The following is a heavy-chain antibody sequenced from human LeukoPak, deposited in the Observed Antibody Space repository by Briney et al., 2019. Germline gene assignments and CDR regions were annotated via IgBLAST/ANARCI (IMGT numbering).Heavy chain of an antibody. CDR2: ISYDGSNK. CDR3: ARRNTFGGLIVDDH. Sequence: GGSLRLSCAASGFTFSSYAMHWVRQAPGKGLEWVAVISYDGSNKYYADSVKGRFTISRDNSKNTLYLQMNSLRAEDTAVYYCARRNTFGGLIVDDHWGQGTLVTVSS. D-gene: IGHD3-16*02. CDR1: GFTFSSYA. V-gene: IGHV3-30-3*01. J-gene: IGHJ4*02.